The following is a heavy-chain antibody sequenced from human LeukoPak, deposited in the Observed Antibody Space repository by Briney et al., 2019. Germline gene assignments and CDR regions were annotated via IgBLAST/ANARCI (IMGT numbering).Heavy chain of an antibody. CDR3: ARAPDLWFGPGWGYFDY. V-gene: IGHV3-30*04. CDR1: GFTFSSYA. D-gene: IGHD3-10*01. Sequence: GGSLRLSCAASGFTFSSYAMHWVRQAPGKGLEWVAVISYDGSNKYYADSVKGRFTISRDNSKNTLYLQMNSLRAEDTAVYYCARAPDLWFGPGWGYFDYWGQGTLVTVSS. CDR2: ISYDGSNK. J-gene: IGHJ4*02.